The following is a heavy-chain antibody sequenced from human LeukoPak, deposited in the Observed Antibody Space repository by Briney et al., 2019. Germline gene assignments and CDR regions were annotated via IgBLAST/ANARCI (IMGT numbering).Heavy chain of an antibody. J-gene: IGHJ4*02. CDR1: GFTVTNNY. Sequence: GGSLRLSCAASGFTVTNNYMTWVRQAPGKGLEWVSVIHSGGSTYYADAVKGRFTITIDNSKNTLYLQMNSLRAEDTAVYYCAKFLPTHIVVANYYFDYWGQGTLVTVSS. CDR3: AKFLPTHIVVANYYFDY. CDR2: IHSGGST. D-gene: IGHD2-21*01. V-gene: IGHV3-53*01.